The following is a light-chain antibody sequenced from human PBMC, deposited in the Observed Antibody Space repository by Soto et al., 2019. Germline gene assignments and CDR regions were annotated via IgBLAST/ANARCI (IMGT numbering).Light chain of an antibody. J-gene: IGKJ1*01. CDR3: QQSGSSPWT. Sequence: EIVMTQSPATLSVSPGERATLSCRASQSVSRNYLVWYQQKPGQAPRLLIYGASSRATGIPDRFSGSGSGTDFTLTISKLEPEDFAVYYCQQSGSSPWTFGQGTKVDI. V-gene: IGKV3-20*01. CDR2: GAS. CDR1: QSVSRNY.